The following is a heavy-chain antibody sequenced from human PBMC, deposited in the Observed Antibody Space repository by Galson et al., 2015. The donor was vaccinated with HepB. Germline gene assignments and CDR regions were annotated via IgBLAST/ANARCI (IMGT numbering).Heavy chain of an antibody. CDR3: TTCSDTAMVNIYYYYAMDV. J-gene: IGHJ6*02. V-gene: IGHV3-15*01. Sequence: SLRLSCAASGFTFRNAWMSWVRQAPGKGLEWIGRIKSKTDGGTTDYAAPVKGRFTISRDGSENTLYLQMNSLKTEDTAVYYCTTCSDTAMVNIYYYYAMDVWGQGTTVTVSS. CDR1: GFTFRNAW. CDR2: IKSKTDGGTT. D-gene: IGHD5-18*01.